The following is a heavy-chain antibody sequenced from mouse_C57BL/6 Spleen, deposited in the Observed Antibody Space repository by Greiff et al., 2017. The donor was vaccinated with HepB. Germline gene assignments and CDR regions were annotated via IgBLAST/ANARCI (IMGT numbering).Heavy chain of an antibody. CDR2: IYPGDGDT. V-gene: IGHV1-82*01. J-gene: IGHJ1*03. CDR1: GYAFSSSW. CDR3: AREEDYYGSSYLYVDV. D-gene: IGHD1-1*01. Sequence: VQLQQSGPELVKPGASVKISCKASGYAFSSSWMNWVKQRPGKGLEWIGRIYPGDGDTNYNGKFKGKATLTADKSSSTAYMQLSSLTSEDSAVYFCAREEDYYGSSYLYVDVWGTGTTVTVSS.